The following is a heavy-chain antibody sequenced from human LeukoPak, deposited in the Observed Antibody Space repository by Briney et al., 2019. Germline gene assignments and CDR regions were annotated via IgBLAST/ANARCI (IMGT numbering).Heavy chain of an antibody. CDR3: ARDLEYCSSTSCSENMDV. D-gene: IGHD2-2*01. CDR2: IYTSGST. Sequence: SETLSLTCTVSGDSISSGSYYWSWIRQPAGKGLERIGRIYTSGSTNYNPSLKSRVTISVDTSKNQFSLKLSSVTAADTAVYYCARDLEYCSSTSCSENMDVWGKGTTVTVSS. V-gene: IGHV4-61*02. CDR1: GDSISSGSYY. J-gene: IGHJ6*03.